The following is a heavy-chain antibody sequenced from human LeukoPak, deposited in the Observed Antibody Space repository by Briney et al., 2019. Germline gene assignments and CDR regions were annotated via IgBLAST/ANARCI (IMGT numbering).Heavy chain of an antibody. J-gene: IGHJ5*02. D-gene: IGHD1-26*01. CDR3: ARESTYGTMFGP. CDR2: ISSEAGTR. CDR1: GFIFSTYE. V-gene: IGHV3-48*03. Sequence: GGSLRLSCAGSGFIFSTYEMNWVRQAPGKGLEWVSYISSEAGTRHYADSVRGRFTISRDNAKNLLYLELNSLRVGDTALYYCARESTYGTMFGPWGQGTLVTVSS.